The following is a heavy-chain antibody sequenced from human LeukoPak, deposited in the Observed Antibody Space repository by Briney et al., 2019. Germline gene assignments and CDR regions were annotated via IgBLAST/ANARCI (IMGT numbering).Heavy chain of an antibody. V-gene: IGHV4-4*07. CDR3: ARVNIRSPAFDY. CDR2: IYTSGST. D-gene: IGHD4-17*01. J-gene: IGHJ4*02. CDR1: GGSISGYY. Sequence: SETLSLTCTVSGGSISGYYWSWIRQPAGKGLDWIGRIYTSGSTNYNPSLKSRVTMSVDTSKNQFSLKLSSVTAADTAVYYCARVNIRSPAFDYWGQGTLVTVSS.